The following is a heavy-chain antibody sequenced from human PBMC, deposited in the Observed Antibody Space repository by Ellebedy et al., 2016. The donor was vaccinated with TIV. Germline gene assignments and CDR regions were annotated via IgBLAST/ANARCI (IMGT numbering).Heavy chain of an antibody. CDR1: GFTFSSYS. D-gene: IGHD3-22*01. CDR3: VKGRYYYDSSGYSDFDY. V-gene: IGHV3-64D*06. J-gene: IGHJ4*02. CDR2: ISSNGGST. Sequence: GESLKISCAASGFTFSSYSMNWVRQAPGKGLEYVSAISSNGGSTYYADSVKGRFTISRDNSKNTLYLQMSSLRAEDTAVYYCVKGRYYYDSSGYSDFDYWGQGTLVTVSS.